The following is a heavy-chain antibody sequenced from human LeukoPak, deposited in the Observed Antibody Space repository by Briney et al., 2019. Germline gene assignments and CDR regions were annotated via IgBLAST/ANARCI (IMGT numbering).Heavy chain of an antibody. CDR1: GFTFSNHG. V-gene: IGHV3-30*18. D-gene: IGHD3-22*01. CDR3: AKRWDSSGNSHFDY. Sequence: PAGSLRLTCAGSGFTFSNHGSHWVRQAPGKGLEWVAVISSDGSNKYYADSVHGRLTIPMDNSKNTLYLQVNSLRAEDTAVYYCAKRWDSSGNSHFDYWGQGTEVTVSS. J-gene: IGHJ4*02. CDR2: ISSDGSNK.